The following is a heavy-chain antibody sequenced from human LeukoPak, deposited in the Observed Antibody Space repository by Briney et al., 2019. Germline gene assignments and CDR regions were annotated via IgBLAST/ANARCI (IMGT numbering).Heavy chain of an antibody. CDR1: GFTFSTYG. Sequence: PGGSLRLSCSASGFTFSTYGMHWVRQAPGKGLEWVAVISYDGSNKYYADSVKGRFTISRDNSKNTLYLQMNSLRAEDTAVYYCAKACRATVWYFDLWGRGTLVTVSS. J-gene: IGHJ2*01. CDR3: AKACRATVWYFDL. D-gene: IGHD2-2*01. V-gene: IGHV3-30*18. CDR2: ISYDGSNK.